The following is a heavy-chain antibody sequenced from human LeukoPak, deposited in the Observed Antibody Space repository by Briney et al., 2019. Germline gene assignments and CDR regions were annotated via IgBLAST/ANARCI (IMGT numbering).Heavy chain of an antibody. CDR2: ISSSGSTI. V-gene: IGHV3-48*03. CDR3: AREGGYSYGPEHFDY. J-gene: IGHJ4*02. Sequence: GGSLRLSCAASGFTFSSYEMNWVRQAPGKGLEWVSYISSSGSTIYYADSVKGRFTISRDNAKNSLYLQMNSLRAEDTAVYYCAREGGYSYGPEHFDYWGQGTLVTVSS. CDR1: GFTFSSYE. D-gene: IGHD5-18*01.